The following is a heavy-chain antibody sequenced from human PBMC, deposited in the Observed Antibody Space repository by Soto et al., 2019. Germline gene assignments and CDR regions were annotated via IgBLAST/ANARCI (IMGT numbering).Heavy chain of an antibody. CDR1: GGSIGSYY. CDR2: IYYSGST. Sequence: QVQLQESGPGLVKPSETLSLTCTVSGGSIGSYYWNWIRQPPGKGLEWIGYIYYSGSTNYNPSLKSRVTISVDTSKNQFSLKLSSVTAADTAVYYCARDGGFYYAMDVWGQGTTVTASS. D-gene: IGHD3-3*01. CDR3: ARDGGFYYAMDV. J-gene: IGHJ6*02. V-gene: IGHV4-59*01.